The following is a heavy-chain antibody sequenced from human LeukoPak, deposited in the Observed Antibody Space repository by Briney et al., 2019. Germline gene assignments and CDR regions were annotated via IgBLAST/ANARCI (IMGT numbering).Heavy chain of an antibody. CDR2: ISGSGGST. Sequence: PGGSLRLSCATSGFTFSSYAMSWVRQAPGKGLEWVSVISGSGGSTYYADSVKGRFIISGDTSKNTLYLQMNSLRADDTAVYYCAKSEGWELGSAFDNWGQGTMVTVSS. CDR1: GFTFSSYA. J-gene: IGHJ3*02. D-gene: IGHD1-26*01. V-gene: IGHV3-23*01. CDR3: AKSEGWELGSAFDN.